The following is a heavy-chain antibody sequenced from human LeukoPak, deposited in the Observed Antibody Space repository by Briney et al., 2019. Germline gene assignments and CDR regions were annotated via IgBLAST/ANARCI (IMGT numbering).Heavy chain of an antibody. J-gene: IGHJ4*02. D-gene: IGHD2-15*01. CDR3: ARELLGYCSGGSCYSGAFDY. Sequence: GGSLRLSCAASGFTFSSYSMNWVRKAPGKGLEWVSSISSSSSYIYYADSVKGRFTISRDNAKNSLYLQMNSLRAEDTAVYYCARELLGYCSGGSCYSGAFDYWGQGTLVTVSS. CDR2: ISSSSSYI. CDR1: GFTFSSYS. V-gene: IGHV3-21*01.